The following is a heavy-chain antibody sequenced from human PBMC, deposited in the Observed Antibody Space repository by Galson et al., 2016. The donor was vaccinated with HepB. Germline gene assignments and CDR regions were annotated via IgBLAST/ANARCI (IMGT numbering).Heavy chain of an antibody. CDR3: ARGVGYGSGSHFDY. Sequence: YLRLSCAASGFTFSSYGMHWVRTPPGKWLEWIAVIRYEGSNNYYADFVKGRFTISRDNSKNALYLQMNSLRAEDTAVYYCARGVGYGSGSHFDYWGQGTLVTVSS. CDR1: GFTFSSYG. CDR2: IRYEGSNN. D-gene: IGHD3-10*01. J-gene: IGHJ4*02. V-gene: IGHV3-33*01.